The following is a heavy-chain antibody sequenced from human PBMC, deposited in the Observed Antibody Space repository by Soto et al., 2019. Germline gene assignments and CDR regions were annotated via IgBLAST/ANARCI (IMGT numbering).Heavy chain of an antibody. V-gene: IGHV4-39*01. D-gene: IGHD3-10*01. CDR2: IYYIGST. CDR1: GGSISSGDYY. Sequence: PSETLSLTCTVSGGSISSGDYYWRWIRQPPGKGLERIGDIYYIGSTFYNPSLKSRVTISVDTSKSHFSLNLNSVTAADTAVYFFARHVRYYGSGDYRYYFDYWGQGALVTSPQ. CDR3: ARHVRYYGSGDYRYYFDY. J-gene: IGHJ4*02.